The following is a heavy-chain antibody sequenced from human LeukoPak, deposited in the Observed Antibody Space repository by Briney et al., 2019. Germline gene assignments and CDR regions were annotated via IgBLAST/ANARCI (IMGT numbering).Heavy chain of an antibody. CDR1: GVTFSSYS. D-gene: IGHD2-15*01. CDR3: ARDGLAAATLHWCFDL. Sequence: GGSLRLSCAASGVTFSSYSMNWVREAPGQGLECVSSISSSSSYIYYADSVKARFTISRDNTSNSLYLQMNSLRAEDTAVYYCARDGLAAATLHWCFDLWGRGTLVTVSS. V-gene: IGHV3-21*01. J-gene: IGHJ2*01. CDR2: ISSSSSYI.